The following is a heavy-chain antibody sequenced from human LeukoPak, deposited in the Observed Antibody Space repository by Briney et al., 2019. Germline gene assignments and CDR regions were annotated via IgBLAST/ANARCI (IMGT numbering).Heavy chain of an antibody. J-gene: IGHJ4*02. CDR3: ARGQCSSPSCRYFDY. Sequence: PGGSLRLSCAASGFTVSSPYMNWVRQAPGKGLEWVSVITSGGNSYYADSVKGRFNISRDNSKNTLYLQMNSLRAEDRAVYYCARGQCSSPSCRYFDYWGQGTLVTVSS. V-gene: IGHV3-66*01. CDR1: GFTVSSPY. D-gene: IGHD2-2*01. CDR2: ITSGGNS.